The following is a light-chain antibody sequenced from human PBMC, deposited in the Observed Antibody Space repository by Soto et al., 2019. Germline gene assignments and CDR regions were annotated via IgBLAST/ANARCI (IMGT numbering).Light chain of an antibody. J-gene: IGLJ3*02. CDR1: SSDIGSNT. CDR2: SDN. Sequence: QYVLTQPPSASGTPGQRVAISCSGSSSDIGSNTVNWYQHLPGTAPQLLMYSDNQRPSGVPDRFSGSKSGTSASLAISGLQSEDEGDYYCASWDDSLNGWVFGGGTKVTVL. V-gene: IGLV1-44*01. CDR3: ASWDDSLNGWV.